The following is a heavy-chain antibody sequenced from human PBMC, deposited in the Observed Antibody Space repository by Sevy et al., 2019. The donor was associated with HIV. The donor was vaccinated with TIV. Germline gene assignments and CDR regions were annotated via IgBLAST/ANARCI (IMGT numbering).Heavy chain of an antibody. J-gene: IGHJ6*02. V-gene: IGHV3-48*01. D-gene: IGHD3-3*01. CDR1: GFTFSSYS. CDR2: ISSSSSTI. Sequence: GGSLRLSCAASGFTFSSYSMNWVRQAPGKGLEWVSYISSSSSTIYYADSVKGRFTISRDNAKNSLYLQMNSLRAEDTAVYYWARRWDYDFWSGSSGYYYYYGMDVWGQGTTVTVSS. CDR3: ARRWDYDFWSGSSGYYYYYGMDV.